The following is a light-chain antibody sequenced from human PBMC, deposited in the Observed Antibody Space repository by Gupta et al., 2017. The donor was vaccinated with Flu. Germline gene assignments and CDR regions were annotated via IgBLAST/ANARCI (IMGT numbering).Light chain of an antibody. V-gene: IGKV1D-12*01. CDR2: GAS. J-gene: IGKJ4*01. CDR1: QGIGSW. CDR3: QQSHNFPIA. Sequence: DIQMTQSPASVSASVGDRVTITCRASQGIGSWLAWYQQKPGKVPKLLISGASSVQSGVPSRFSGSGSGTDFTLTISSLQPEDFATYYCQQSHNFPIAFGRGTMVEIK.